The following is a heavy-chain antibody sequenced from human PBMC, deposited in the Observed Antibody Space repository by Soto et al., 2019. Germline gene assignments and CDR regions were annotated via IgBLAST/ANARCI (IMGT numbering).Heavy chain of an antibody. CDR2: IKQDGSEK. V-gene: IGHV3-7*04. D-gene: IGHD3-22*01. J-gene: IGHJ3*01. CDR1: GFTSSSYW. CDR3: ARGDYHDTSGPFSDAFDV. Sequence: GGSLRLSCAASGFTSSSYWMSWVRQAPGKGLEWVANIKQDGSEKYYVDSVKGRFTISRDNAKNSLYLQMNSLRAEDTAVYYCARGDYHDTSGPFSDAFDVWGQGTMVTVSS.